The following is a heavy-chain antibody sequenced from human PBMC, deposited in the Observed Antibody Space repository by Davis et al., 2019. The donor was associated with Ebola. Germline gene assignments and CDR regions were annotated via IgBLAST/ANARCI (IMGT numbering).Heavy chain of an antibody. D-gene: IGHD2-2*01. CDR2: IYYSGNT. CDR3: GGASGGNCISTTCYVHDGMDV. J-gene: IGHJ6*02. CDR1: GGSISNSIHY. Sequence: MPSETLSLTCSVSGGSISNSIHYWGWIRQSPGKGLEWIGSIYYSGNTYYNPSLRSRVTISMDTSKNQFSLRLRSVTATDTAVYYCGGASGGNCISTTCYVHDGMDVWGQGTTVTVSS. V-gene: IGHV4-39*01.